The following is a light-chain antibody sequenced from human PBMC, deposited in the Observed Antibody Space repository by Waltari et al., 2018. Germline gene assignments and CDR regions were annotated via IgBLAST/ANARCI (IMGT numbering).Light chain of an antibody. J-gene: IGKJ1*01. Sequence: DIVMTQSPLSLPVTPGEPASISCRSSQSPHHSNGYNNLYWYLQKPGQSPQLLIYLGSNRASGVPDRFSGTGSGTDFTLEISRVEAEDVGVYYCMQALQSPRTFGQGTKVEIK. CDR2: LGS. CDR1: QSPHHSNGYNN. V-gene: IGKV2-28*01. CDR3: MQALQSPRT.